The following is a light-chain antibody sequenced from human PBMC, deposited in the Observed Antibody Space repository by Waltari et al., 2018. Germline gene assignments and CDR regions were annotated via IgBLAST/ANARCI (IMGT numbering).Light chain of an antibody. CDR1: NSNIGTNS. J-gene: IGLJ2*01. Sequence: QSVLTQPPSASGTPGPRVIIPCSGSNSNIGTNSIYWYQQLPGTAPKVLIYRNDQRPSGVPDRFSGSKSGTSASLAISGLRSEDGADYYCATWDDSLIAPVFGGGTKLTVL. CDR2: RND. V-gene: IGLV1-47*01. CDR3: ATWDDSLIAPV.